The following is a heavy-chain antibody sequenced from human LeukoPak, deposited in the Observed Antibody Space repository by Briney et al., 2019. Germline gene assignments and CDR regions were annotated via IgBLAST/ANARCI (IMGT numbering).Heavy chain of an antibody. V-gene: IGHV4-59*08. Sequence: SEALSLTCIVSGGSISKYYWSWIRQPPGKGREWIGYIYHSGSTNYNPSLNSRVTISVDTSRNQFSLKLSSVTAADTAVYYCARHHFDSGSWLFDLWGQGTLVTVSS. J-gene: IGHJ5*02. CDR2: IYHSGST. D-gene: IGHD3-10*01. CDR1: GGSISKYY. CDR3: ARHHFDSGSWLFDL.